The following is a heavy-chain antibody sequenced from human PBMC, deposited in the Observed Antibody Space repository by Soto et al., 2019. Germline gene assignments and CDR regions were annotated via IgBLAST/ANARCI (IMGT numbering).Heavy chain of an antibody. Sequence: GGSLRLSCAASGFTFSSYAMSWVRQAPGKGLEWVSAISGSGGSTYYADSVKGRFTISRDNSKNTLYLQMNSLRAEDTAVYYCAKDRRITGTTDRSDYWGQGTLVTVSS. CDR1: GFTFSSYA. D-gene: IGHD1-7*01. CDR3: AKDRRITGTTDRSDY. V-gene: IGHV3-23*01. CDR2: ISGSGGST. J-gene: IGHJ4*02.